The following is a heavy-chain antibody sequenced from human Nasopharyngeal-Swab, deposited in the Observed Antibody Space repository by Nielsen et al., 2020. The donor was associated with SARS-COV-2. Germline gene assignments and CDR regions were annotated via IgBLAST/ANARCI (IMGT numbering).Heavy chain of an antibody. Sequence: GESLKISCAASGFTFSSYAMHWVRQAPGKGLEWVAVISYDGSNKYYADSVKGRFTISSDNSKNTLYLQMNSLRAEDTAVYYCARDYYDSSGYSDYGMDVWGQGTTVTVSS. CDR2: ISYDGSNK. D-gene: IGHD3-22*01. CDR1: GFTFSSYA. CDR3: ARDYYDSSGYSDYGMDV. V-gene: IGHV3-30-3*01. J-gene: IGHJ6*02.